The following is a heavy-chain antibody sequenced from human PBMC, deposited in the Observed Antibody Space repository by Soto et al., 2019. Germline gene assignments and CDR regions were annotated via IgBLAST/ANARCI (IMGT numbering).Heavy chain of an antibody. CDR1: GFTFSSYV. CDR2: VYYDGSIE. V-gene: IGHV3-33*01. D-gene: IGHD6-19*01. Sequence: WGSLRLSCAASGFTFSSYVMHWVRQAPGKGLEWVAFVYYDGSIEYYTDSVKGRFTISRDNSKNTVDLQMNSLRAEDTAVYYCARYFGTSGWFYYFDYWGQGTPVTVSS. J-gene: IGHJ4*02. CDR3: ARYFGTSGWFYYFDY.